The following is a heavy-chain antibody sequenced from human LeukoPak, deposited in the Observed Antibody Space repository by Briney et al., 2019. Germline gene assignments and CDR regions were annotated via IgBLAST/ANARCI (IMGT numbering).Heavy chain of an antibody. CDR2: IYPGDSDT. V-gene: IGHV5-51*01. CDR3: ARPTQYYDYVWGSYRQYYFDY. D-gene: IGHD3-16*02. J-gene: IGHJ4*02. CDR1: GYSFTSYW. Sequence: GESLQISCKGSGYSFTSYWIGWVRPMPGKGLEWMGIIYPGDSDTRYSASFQGQVTTSADKSISTAYLQWSSLKASDTAMYYCARPTQYYDYVWGSYRQYYFDYWGQGTLVTVSS.